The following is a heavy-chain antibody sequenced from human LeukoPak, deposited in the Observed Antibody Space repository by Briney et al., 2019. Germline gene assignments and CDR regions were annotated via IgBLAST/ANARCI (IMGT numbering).Heavy chain of an antibody. D-gene: IGHD5-18*01. CDR3: ARHPGYSSGWWYFDF. CDR2: INYSGTI. J-gene: IGHJ4*02. Sequence: SETLSLTCNVSGGSINSNNHYWGWIRQPPGKGLEWLGSINYSGTIFYSPSLNSRVTISVDTSGNQFSLKLTSATAADTAVYYCARHPGYSSGWWYFDFWGQGTLVTVSS. V-gene: IGHV4-39*01. CDR1: GGSINSNNHY.